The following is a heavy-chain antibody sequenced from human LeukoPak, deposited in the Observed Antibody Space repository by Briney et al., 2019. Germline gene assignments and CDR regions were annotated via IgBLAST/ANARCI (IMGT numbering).Heavy chain of an antibody. J-gene: IGHJ4*02. CDR3: ARGPLSIVVVPAAIEPFDY. D-gene: IGHD2-2*01. V-gene: IGHV4-34*01. CDR2: INHSGST. Sequence: SETLSLTCAVYGASFSGYYWSWIRQPPGKGLEWIGEINHSGSTNYNPSLKSRVTISVDTSKNQFSLKLSSVTAADTAVYYCARGPLSIVVVPAAIEPFDYWGQGTLVTVSS. CDR1: GASFSGYY.